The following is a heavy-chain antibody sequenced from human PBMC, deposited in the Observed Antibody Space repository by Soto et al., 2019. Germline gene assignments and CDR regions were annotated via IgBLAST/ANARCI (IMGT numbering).Heavy chain of an antibody. Sequence: QVQLVQSGAEVKQPGASVKVSCMASGYSFTAYGISWVRQAPGQGLEWVGWISPYNGNTNYGQKFQGRVTMTTDTSTGTAYMELRSRRSDDTAVYSCARGSGSFLDPWGQGTLVTVSS. CDR3: ARGSGSFLDP. J-gene: IGHJ5*02. V-gene: IGHV1-18*01. CDR1: GYSFTAYG. D-gene: IGHD3-10*01. CDR2: ISPYNGNT.